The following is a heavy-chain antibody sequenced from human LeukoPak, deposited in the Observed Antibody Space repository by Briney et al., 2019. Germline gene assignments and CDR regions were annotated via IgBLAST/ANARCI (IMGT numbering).Heavy chain of an antibody. V-gene: IGHV4-34*01. CDR3: ARGLGANHYCYMDV. Sequence: SETLSLTCAVNGGSFRGYHWIWIRQPPGKGLEWIGEIYHSGSTKYNPSLKSRLTISVDTSKNQFSLNLSSTTAADTAVYYCARGLGANHYCYMDVWGKGTTVTVSS. CDR1: GGSFRGYH. CDR2: IYHSGST. D-gene: IGHD3-10*01. J-gene: IGHJ6*03.